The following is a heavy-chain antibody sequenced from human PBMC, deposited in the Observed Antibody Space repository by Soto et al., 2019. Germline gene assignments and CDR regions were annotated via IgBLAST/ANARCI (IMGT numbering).Heavy chain of an antibody. CDR2: ISAYNGNT. CDR1: GYTFTSYG. Sequence: ASVKVSCKASGYTFTSYGISWVRQAPGQGLEWMGWISAYNGNTNYAQKLQGRVTITADVSTSTAYMELTSLRSEDTAVYYCARDKDREQLGGNYYYALDVWGQGTTVTVSS. V-gene: IGHV1-18*01. D-gene: IGHD1-1*01. CDR3: ARDKDREQLGGNYYYALDV. J-gene: IGHJ6*02.